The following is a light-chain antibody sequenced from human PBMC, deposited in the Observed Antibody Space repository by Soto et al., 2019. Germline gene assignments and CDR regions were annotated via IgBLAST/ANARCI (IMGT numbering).Light chain of an antibody. CDR1: QSVSSN. V-gene: IGKV3-15*01. CDR2: GVS. Sequence: EIVMTQSPATLSVSPGERATLSCRASQSVSSNLAWYQQKPGQAPRLLIYGVSTRATGIPARFSGSGSGTEFPLTISSLQSEDFAVYHCQQYNNWPPVFGGGTKVEIK. J-gene: IGKJ4*01. CDR3: QQYNNWPPV.